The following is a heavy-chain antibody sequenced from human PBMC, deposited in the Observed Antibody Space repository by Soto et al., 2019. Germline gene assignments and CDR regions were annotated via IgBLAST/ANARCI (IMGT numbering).Heavy chain of an antibody. J-gene: IGHJ3*02. CDR2: IDPRAGST. V-gene: IGHV1-46*01. D-gene: IGHD3-22*01. Sequence: ASVKVSCKASGYTFTTYYMHWIRQAPGQGLEWMGIIDPRAGSTSHAQKFQGRVTMTRDTSTSTVYMDLRSLRSEDTAVYYCARAGYYDSSGYDGFDIWGQGTMVTVSS. CDR1: GYTFTTYY. CDR3: ARAGYYDSSGYDGFDI.